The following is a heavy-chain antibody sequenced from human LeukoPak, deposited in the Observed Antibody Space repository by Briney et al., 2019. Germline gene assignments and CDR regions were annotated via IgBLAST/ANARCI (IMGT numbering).Heavy chain of an antibody. D-gene: IGHD3-3*01. V-gene: IGHV1-18*01. CDR1: GYTFTSYG. CDR2: ISAYNGNT. CDR3: ARGVRFLEWLLRRYYYYYMDV. Sequence: ASVKVSCKASGYTFTSYGISWVRQAPGQGLEWMGWISAYNGNTNYAQKFQGRVTMTRNTSISTAYMELSSLRSEDTAVYYCARGVRFLEWLLRRYYYYYMDVWGKGTTVTVSS. J-gene: IGHJ6*03.